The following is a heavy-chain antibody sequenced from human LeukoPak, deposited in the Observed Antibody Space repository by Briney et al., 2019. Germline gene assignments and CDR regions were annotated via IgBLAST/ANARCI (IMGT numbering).Heavy chain of an antibody. CDR3: ARHGSYCSGGSCRPSYFDY. V-gene: IGHV4-59*08. J-gene: IGHJ4*02. CDR2: IYYSRST. CDR1: GGSISSYY. D-gene: IGHD2-15*01. Sequence: SETLSLTCTVSGGSISSYYWSWIRQPPGKGLEWIGYIYYSRSTNYNPSLKSRVTISVDTSKNQFSLKLNSVTAADTAVYYCARHGSYCSGGSCRPSYFDYWGQGTLVTVSS.